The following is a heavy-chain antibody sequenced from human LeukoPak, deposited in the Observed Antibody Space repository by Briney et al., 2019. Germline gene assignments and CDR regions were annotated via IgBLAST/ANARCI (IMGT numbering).Heavy chain of an antibody. V-gene: IGHV1-2*02. CDR2: INPDSGDT. D-gene: IGHD3-22*01. Sequence: EASVKVSCKASEYTFSVYHIHWVRQAPGQGLEWMAWINPDSGDTNYAQKFQGRVTMTRDTSISTAYMELSRLRSDDTAVYYCARVYYDSSAIPWFDPWGQGTLVTVSS. J-gene: IGHJ5*02. CDR3: ARVYYDSSAIPWFDP. CDR1: EYTFSVYH.